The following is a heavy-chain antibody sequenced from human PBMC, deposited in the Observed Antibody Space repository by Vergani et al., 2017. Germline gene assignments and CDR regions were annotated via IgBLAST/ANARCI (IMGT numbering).Heavy chain of an antibody. V-gene: IGHV3-23*01. CDR2: ISGSGGFT. Sequence: EVQLLESGGGLVQPGGSLRLSCAASRFTFSSYAMSWVRQAPGEGLEWVSTISGSGGFTYYADSVKGRFTISRDNSKNTLYLQMNSLRAEDTAVYYCASKRGACRAAYCHSYDFWGPGTLVGVSS. J-gene: IGHJ4*02. CDR3: ASKRGACRAAYCHSYDF. CDR1: RFTFSSYA. D-gene: IGHD2-15*01.